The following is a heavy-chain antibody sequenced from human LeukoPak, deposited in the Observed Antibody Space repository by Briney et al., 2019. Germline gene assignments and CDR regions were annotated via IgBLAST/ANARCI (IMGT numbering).Heavy chain of an antibody. V-gene: IGHV4-39*01. CDR2: IYYSGST. CDR1: GGSISSSSYY. Sequence: SETLSLTCTVSGGSISSSSYYWGWIRQPPGKGLEWIGSIYYSGSTYYNPSLKSRVTISVDTSKNQFSLKLSSVTAADTAVYYCARVKVVVVPAAMEYYMDVWGKGTTVTVSS. D-gene: IGHD2-2*01. CDR3: ARVKVVVVPAAMEYYMDV. J-gene: IGHJ6*03.